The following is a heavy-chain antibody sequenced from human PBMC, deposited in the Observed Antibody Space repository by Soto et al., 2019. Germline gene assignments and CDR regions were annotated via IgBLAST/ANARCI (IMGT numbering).Heavy chain of an antibody. D-gene: IGHD6-6*01. V-gene: IGHV4-34*01. CDR3: ARLKYSSSSNYYYYYMAV. Sequence: QVQLQQWGAGLLKPSETLSLTCAVYGGSFSGYYWSWIRQPPRKGLEWIGEINHSGSTNYNPSLKSRGTISVDTSKNQFSLKLSSVTAADTAVYYCARLKYSSSSNYYYYYMAVWGKGTTVTVSS. CDR2: INHSGST. J-gene: IGHJ6*03. CDR1: GGSFSGYY.